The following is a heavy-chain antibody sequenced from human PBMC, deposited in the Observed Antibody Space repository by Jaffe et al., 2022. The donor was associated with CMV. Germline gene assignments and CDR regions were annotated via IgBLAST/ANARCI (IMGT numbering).Heavy chain of an antibody. Sequence: EVQLVQSGAEVKKPGESLRISCKGFGYKFTSYRIFWVRQMPEKGLEWMGTIDPNDSSSNYSPSFQGHVTISADKSINTAYLQWNSLKASDTAMYYCARLRVGCDGNCYSYKYWGQGTLVTVSS. V-gene: IGHV5-10-1*03. D-gene: IGHD2-21*02. J-gene: IGHJ4*02. CDR1: GYKFTSYR. CDR2: IDPNDSSS. CDR3: ARLRVGCDGNCYSYKY.